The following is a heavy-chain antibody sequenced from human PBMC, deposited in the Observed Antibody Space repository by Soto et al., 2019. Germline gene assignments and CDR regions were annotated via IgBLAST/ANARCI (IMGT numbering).Heavy chain of an antibody. CDR3: ARDGDYYDSSGLFDP. V-gene: IGHV1-18*04. Sequence: ASVKVSCKASGYTFTSYGISWVRQAPGQGLEWMGWISAYNGNTNYAQKLQGRVTMTTDTSTSTAHMELRSMRSDDTAVYYCARDGDYYDSSGLFDPWGQGTLVTVSS. D-gene: IGHD3-22*01. J-gene: IGHJ5*02. CDR2: ISAYNGNT. CDR1: GYTFTSYG.